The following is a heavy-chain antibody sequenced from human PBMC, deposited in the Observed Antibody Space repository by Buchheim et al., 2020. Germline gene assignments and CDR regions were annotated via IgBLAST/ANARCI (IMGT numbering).Heavy chain of an antibody. CDR2: ISYDGSNK. V-gene: IGHV3-30-3*01. J-gene: IGHJ4*02. CDR3: ARDLFGYYYDSSGYYPGDY. Sequence: QVQLVESGGGVVQPGRSLRLSCADSGFTFSSYAMHWVRQAPGKGLEWVAVISYDGSNKYYADSVKGRFTISRDNSKNTLYLQMNSLRAGDTAVYYCARDLFGYYYDSSGYYPGDYWGQGTL. D-gene: IGHD3-22*01. CDR1: GFTFSSYA.